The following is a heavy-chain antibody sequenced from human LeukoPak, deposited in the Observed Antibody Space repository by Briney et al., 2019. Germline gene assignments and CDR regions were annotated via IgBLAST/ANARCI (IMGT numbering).Heavy chain of an antibody. CDR3: ARAGSSGGSCCDFDY. CDR2: IYYSGST. D-gene: IGHD2-15*01. CDR1: GGSISSGGYY. J-gene: IGHJ4*02. Sequence: PSETLSLTCTVSGGSISSGGYYWSWIRQHPGKGLEWIGYIYYSGSTYYNPSLKSRVTISVDTSKNQFSLKLSSVTAADTAVYYCARAGSSGGSCCDFDYWGQGTLVTASS. V-gene: IGHV4-31*03.